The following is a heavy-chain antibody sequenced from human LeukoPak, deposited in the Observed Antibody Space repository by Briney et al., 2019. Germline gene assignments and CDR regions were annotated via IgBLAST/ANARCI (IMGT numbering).Heavy chain of an antibody. J-gene: IGHJ4*02. D-gene: IGHD3-10*01. CDR2: TYYRSKWYN. CDR3: VRDVGFDFDY. CDR1: VDSVFSNSAA. Sequence: SQTLSLTRAISVDSVFSNSAAWDWIRQSPSRCLEWPGRTYYRSKWYNDYAVSVKSRIIINPDTSKNQFSLQLKSVTHEDTAVYYCVRDVGFDFDYWGQGTLVTVSS. V-gene: IGHV6-1*01.